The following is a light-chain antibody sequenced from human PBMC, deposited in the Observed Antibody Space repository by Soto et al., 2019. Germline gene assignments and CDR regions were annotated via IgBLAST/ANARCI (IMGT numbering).Light chain of an antibody. J-gene: IGKJ4*01. CDR1: QSVGTY. CDR3: QQRISWPLT. CDR2: DTS. Sequence: PGERATLSCRASQSVGTYLAWYQQKPGQSPRLLIYDTSSGATGIPARFSGSGSGTDFTLTISSLEPEDVAVYYCQQRISWPLTFGGGTKVEIK. V-gene: IGKV3-11*01.